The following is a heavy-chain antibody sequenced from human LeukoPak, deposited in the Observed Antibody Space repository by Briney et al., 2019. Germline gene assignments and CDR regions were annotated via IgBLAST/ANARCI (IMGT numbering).Heavy chain of an antibody. V-gene: IGHV4-4*07. CDR3: ARGDMWFGAPYYYYMDV. CDR2: IYTSGST. Sequence: PSETLSLTCTVSGGSISSYYWSWIRQPAGKGLEWIGRIYTSGSTNYNPSLKSPVTMSVDRSKNQFSLELSSVTAADTAVYYCARGDMWFGAPYYYYMDVWGKGTTVTVSS. CDR1: GGSISSYY. J-gene: IGHJ6*03. D-gene: IGHD3-10*01.